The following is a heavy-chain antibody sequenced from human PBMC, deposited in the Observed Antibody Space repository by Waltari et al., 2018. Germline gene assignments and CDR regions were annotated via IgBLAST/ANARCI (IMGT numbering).Heavy chain of an antibody. J-gene: IGHJ4*02. D-gene: IGHD1-26*01. V-gene: IGHV3-30*18. Sequence: EKVVESGGGVVQPGRSLRLSCAASGFTFSSYGMHWVRQAPGKGLEWVAVISYDGSNKYYADSVKGRFTISRDNSKNTLYLQMNSLRAEDTAVYYCAKDREDIVGDTIDYWGQGTLVTVSS. CDR2: ISYDGSNK. CDR1: GFTFSSYG. CDR3: AKDREDIVGDTIDY.